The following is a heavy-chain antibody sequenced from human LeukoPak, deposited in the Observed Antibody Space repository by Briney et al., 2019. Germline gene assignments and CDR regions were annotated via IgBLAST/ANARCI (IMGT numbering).Heavy chain of an antibody. V-gene: IGHV3-30*04. J-gene: IGHJ5*02. Sequence: GGSLTLSCAAAGFTFSSYAMEWVRQAPGGGLEWVAVISYDVRNKYYVDSVKCRFNISRENSKNTLYLQMNSLRAEDTAVYYCARDPRLYYDFWSSYSNHNWFDPWGQGTLVTVSS. CDR1: GFTFSSYA. CDR3: ARDPRLYYDFWSSYSNHNWFDP. CDR2: ISYDVRNK. D-gene: IGHD3-3*01.